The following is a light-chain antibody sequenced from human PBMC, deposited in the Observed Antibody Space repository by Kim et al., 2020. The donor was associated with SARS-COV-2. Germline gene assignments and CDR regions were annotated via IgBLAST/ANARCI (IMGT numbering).Light chain of an antibody. V-gene: IGKV3-20*01. Sequence: LSPGESATLPCRASQSVSSSHLAWYQQKPGQAPRLLIYGASNRATGIPDRFSGSGSATDFTLTISRLEPEDFAVYHCHQYVYSPYTFGQGTKLEI. CDR1: QSVSSSH. CDR2: GAS. J-gene: IGKJ2*01. CDR3: HQYVYSPYT.